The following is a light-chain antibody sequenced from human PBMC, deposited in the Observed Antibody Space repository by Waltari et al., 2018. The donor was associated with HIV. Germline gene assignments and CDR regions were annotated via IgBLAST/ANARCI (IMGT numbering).Light chain of an antibody. V-gene: IGKV4-1*01. Sequence: DIAMTQSPDSLAVSLGERATINCKSSQSVLYSSNNKNYLAWYQQKPGQPPELLIYWASTRVSGVPDRFSGSGSGTDFTLTISSLQAEDVAVYYCQQYYSNPLTFGGGTKVEIK. J-gene: IGKJ4*01. CDR3: QQYYSNPLT. CDR2: WAS. CDR1: QSVLYSSNNKNY.